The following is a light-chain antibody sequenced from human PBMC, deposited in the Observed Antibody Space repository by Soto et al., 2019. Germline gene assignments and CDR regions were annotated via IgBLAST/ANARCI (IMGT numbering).Light chain of an antibody. CDR1: QSVTSSY. V-gene: IGKV3-20*01. CDR2: GAS. CDR3: QQDSTSRLT. Sequence: EIVLTQSPGTLSLSPGERATLSCMASQSVTSSYLAWYQQKPGQAPRLLISGASSRATGIPDRFSGSGSGTDFPLTISRLEPEDFAVYYCQQDSTSRLTFGGGTKEEIK. J-gene: IGKJ4*01.